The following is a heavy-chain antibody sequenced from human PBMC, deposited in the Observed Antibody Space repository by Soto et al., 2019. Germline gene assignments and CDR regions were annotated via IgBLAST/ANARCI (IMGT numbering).Heavy chain of an antibody. CDR3: ARGQEGVRLFF. Sequence: PGGSLRLSCAASGFTFSSYWMSWFRQAPGKGLEWVANIKQDGSEKYYVDSVKGRFTISRDNAKNSLYLQMNSLRAEDTAVYYCARGQEGVRLFFWGPGTLVTVS. J-gene: IGHJ4*02. CDR1: GFTFSSYW. CDR2: IKQDGSEK. D-gene: IGHD3-10*01. V-gene: IGHV3-7*05.